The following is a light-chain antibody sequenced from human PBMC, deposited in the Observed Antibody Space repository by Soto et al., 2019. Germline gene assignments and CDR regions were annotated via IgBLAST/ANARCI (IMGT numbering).Light chain of an antibody. Sequence: IVMTQSPATLSVSPGEGVTLSCRASQGVRSHLAWYQQQPGHPPRLLIYGASTRATGIPARFSGSGFGTEFTLTISSLQSEDFAVYYCQQYKNWPLFGQGTRLEIK. J-gene: IGKJ5*01. CDR1: QGVRSH. CDR3: QQYKNWPL. CDR2: GAS. V-gene: IGKV3-15*01.